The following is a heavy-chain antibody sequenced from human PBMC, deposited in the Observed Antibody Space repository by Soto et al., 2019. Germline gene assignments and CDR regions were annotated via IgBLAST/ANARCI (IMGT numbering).Heavy chain of an antibody. J-gene: IGHJ3*02. CDR1: GGSISSGGYY. V-gene: IGHV4-31*03. Sequence: QVQLQESGPGLVKPSQTLSLTCTVSGGSISSGGYYWSWIRQHPGKGLEWIGYIYYSGSTYYNPSLKSRVTISVDTSKNQFSLKLSSVTAADTAVYYCAREGAAAEVAGAFDICGQGTMVTVSS. CDR2: IYYSGST. CDR3: AREGAAAEVAGAFDI. D-gene: IGHD6-13*01.